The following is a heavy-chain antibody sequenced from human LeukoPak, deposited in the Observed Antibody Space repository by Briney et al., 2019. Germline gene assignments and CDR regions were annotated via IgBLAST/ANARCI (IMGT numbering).Heavy chain of an antibody. V-gene: IGHV3-74*01. CDR3: TRIFYYETGGYYPDH. Sequence: GGSLRLSCAASGFTFSSYWMHWVRQAPGKGLVWVSRINSDGSSISYADSVKGRFTISRDNAKNTLYLQMNSLRAEDTAVYYCTRIFYYETGGYYPDHWGQGTLVTVSS. J-gene: IGHJ4*02. CDR1: GFTFSSYW. CDR2: INSDGSSI. D-gene: IGHD3-22*01.